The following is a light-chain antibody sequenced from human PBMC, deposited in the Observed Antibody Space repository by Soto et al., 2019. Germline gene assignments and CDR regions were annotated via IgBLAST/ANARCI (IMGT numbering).Light chain of an antibody. CDR3: QQYGDSYS. J-gene: IGKJ2*01. V-gene: IGKV1-5*01. CDR1: HDIGKW. CDR2: DAS. Sequence: DIQMTQSPSTLSASVGDRVTITCRASHDIGKWLAWYQQKPGKAPTLLVYDASNLHDSVPSRFSGSGSGTHFTLTISGLQPDDFGTYYCQQYGDSYSFGQGTAIEI.